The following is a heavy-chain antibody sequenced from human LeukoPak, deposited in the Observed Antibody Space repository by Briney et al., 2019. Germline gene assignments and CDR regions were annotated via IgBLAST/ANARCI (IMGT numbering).Heavy chain of an antibody. CDR3: AMVLWFGGIYFFDY. J-gene: IGHJ4*02. CDR1: GFSFRSFW. V-gene: IGHV3-7*04. D-gene: IGHD3-10*01. CDR2: IKEDGSDK. Sequence: GSLRLSCAASGFSFRSFWMSWVRQAPGKGLEWVASIKEDGSDKYYVESVKGRFTTSRENARNSLYLQMNSLRAEDTAVYYCAMVLWFGGIYFFDYWGQGTLVTVSS.